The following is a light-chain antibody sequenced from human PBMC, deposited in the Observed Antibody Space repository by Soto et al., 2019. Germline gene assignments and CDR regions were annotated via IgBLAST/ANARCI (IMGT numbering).Light chain of an antibody. CDR1: SSDVGGYNY. V-gene: IGLV2-8*01. CDR3: SSYAGSSNV. CDR2: EVN. J-gene: IGLJ1*01. Sequence: QSALTQPPSASGSTGQSVAISCAGTSSDVGGYNYVSWYEQHPRKAPKLMVYEVNKRPSGVPDRFSGSKSGNTASLTVSGLQAEYEADYYCSSYAGSSNVFGTGTKLTVL.